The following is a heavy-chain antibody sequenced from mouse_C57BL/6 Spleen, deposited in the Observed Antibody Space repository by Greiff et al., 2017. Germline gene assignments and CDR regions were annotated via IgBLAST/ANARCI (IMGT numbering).Heavy chain of an antibody. D-gene: IGHD1-1*01. J-gene: IGHJ1*03. CDR3: SRKDYYGSSYWYFDV. Sequence: EVKLVESGGGLVKPGGSLKLSCAASGFTFSDYGMHWVRQAPEKGLEWVAYISSGSSTIYYADTVKGRFTISRDNAKKSLFLQMTSLRSEDTAMYYLSRKDYYGSSYWYFDVWGTGTTVTVSS. CDR2: ISSGSSTI. CDR1: GFTFSDYG. V-gene: IGHV5-17*01.